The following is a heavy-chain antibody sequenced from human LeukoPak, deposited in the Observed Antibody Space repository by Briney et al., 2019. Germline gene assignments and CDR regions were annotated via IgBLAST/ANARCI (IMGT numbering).Heavy chain of an antibody. D-gene: IGHD3-22*01. Sequence: SVKVSCTASGGTFSSYAISWVRQAPGQGLEWMGGIIPIFGTANYAQKFQGRVTITADESTSTAYMELSSLRSEDTAVYYCAKNPAGYYYDSSGYHLWAHYWGQGTLVTVSS. J-gene: IGHJ4*02. CDR2: IIPIFGTA. CDR3: AKNPAGYYYDSSGYHLWAHY. V-gene: IGHV1-69*01. CDR1: GGTFSSYA.